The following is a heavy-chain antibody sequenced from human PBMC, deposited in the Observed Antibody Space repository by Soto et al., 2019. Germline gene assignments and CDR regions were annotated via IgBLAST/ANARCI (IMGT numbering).Heavy chain of an antibody. D-gene: IGHD6-13*01. CDR1: GGSISSSSYY. V-gene: IGHV4-39*01. CDR3: ARFHYSSSWYF. J-gene: IGHJ4*02. CDR2: IYYSGST. Sequence: QLQLQESGPGLVKPSETLSLTCTVSGGSISSSSYYWGWIRQPPGKGLEWIGSIYYSGSTYYNPSLKSRVTISVDTSKNQFSLKLSSLAAADTAVYYCARFHYSSSWYFWGQGTLVTVSS.